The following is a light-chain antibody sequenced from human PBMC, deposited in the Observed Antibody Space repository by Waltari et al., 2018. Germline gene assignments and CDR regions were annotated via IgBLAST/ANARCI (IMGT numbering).Light chain of an antibody. CDR2: GTR. CDR1: SSNIGDNT. CDR3: AAWDDSLNGPV. V-gene: IGLV1-44*01. Sequence: QSVLTQPPSASGTPGQSILISCSGSSSNIGDNTVTWYQQVPGTAPKLLIYGTRERPPGVSNRLSGSKSGTSASLAISALQPEDEADYYCAAWDDSLNGPVFGTGTKVTVL. J-gene: IGLJ1*01.